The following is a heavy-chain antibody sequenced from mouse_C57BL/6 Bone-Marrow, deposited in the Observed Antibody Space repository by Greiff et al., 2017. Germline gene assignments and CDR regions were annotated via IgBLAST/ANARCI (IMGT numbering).Heavy chain of an antibody. Sequence: EVKLKESGAELVRPGASVKLSCTASGFNIKDDYMHWVKQRPEQGLEWIGWIDPENGDTEYASKFQGKATITADTSSNTAYLQLSSLTSEDTAVYYCTPYGNYDYAMDYWGQGTSVTVSS. D-gene: IGHD2-1*01. CDR3: TPYGNYDYAMDY. CDR1: GFNIKDDY. CDR2: IDPENGDT. J-gene: IGHJ4*01. V-gene: IGHV14-4*01.